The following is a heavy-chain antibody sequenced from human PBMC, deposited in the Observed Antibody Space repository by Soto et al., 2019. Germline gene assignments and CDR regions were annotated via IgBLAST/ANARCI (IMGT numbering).Heavy chain of an antibody. V-gene: IGHV4-34*01. CDR1: GGSFSDTY. CDR2: INHNTNT. D-gene: IGHD2-15*01. CDR3: ARGVRLLGGSFDP. J-gene: IGHJ5*02. Sequence: SETLSLTCAVYGGSFSDTYWNWFRQPPGKGLEWIGEINHNTNTIYNPSLTSRVTISVDTSKDHFSLKLTSVTAADTAVYYCARGVRLLGGSFDPWGQGTLVTVSP.